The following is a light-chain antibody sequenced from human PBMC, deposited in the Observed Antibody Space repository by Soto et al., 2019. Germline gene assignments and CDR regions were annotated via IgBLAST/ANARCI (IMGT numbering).Light chain of an antibody. CDR1: QSGCSSH. CDR2: CAS. Sequence: EIVLTQSPGTLSLSPGERATLSCRARQSGCSSHLAWYQQKPGQAPRLLIYCASSRATGIPDRFSGSGSGTDFTLTISRLEPEDFAVYYCQQYGSSPPYTFGQGTKLEIK. V-gene: IGKV3-20*01. J-gene: IGKJ2*01. CDR3: QQYGSSPPYT.